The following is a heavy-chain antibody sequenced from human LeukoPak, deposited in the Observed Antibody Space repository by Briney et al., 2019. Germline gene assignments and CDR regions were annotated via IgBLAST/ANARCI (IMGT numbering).Heavy chain of an antibody. CDR3: ARDKDDSSGYYSVGYFDY. J-gene: IGHJ4*02. V-gene: IGHV4-34*01. CDR1: VGSFSGYY. CDR2: INQSEST. Sequence: SETLSLTCAVYVGSFSGYYWSWIRQPPWRGLEWIGEINQSESTNYNPPLNSRVTISVDTSKNQFSMKLSSVTAADTAVYYCARDKDDSSGYYSVGYFDYWGQGTLVTVSS. D-gene: IGHD3-22*01.